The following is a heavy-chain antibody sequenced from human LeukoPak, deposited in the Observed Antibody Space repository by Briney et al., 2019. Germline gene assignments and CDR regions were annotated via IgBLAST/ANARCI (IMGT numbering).Heavy chain of an antibody. CDR1: GGSFSGYY. CDR2: INHSGST. D-gene: IGHD5-12*01. J-gene: IGHJ4*02. V-gene: IGHV4-34*01. Sequence: SETLSLTCAVYGGSFSGYYWSWIRQPPGKGLEWIGEINHSGSTNYNPSLKSRVTISVDTSKNQFSLKLSSVTAADTAVYYCAASSTGSGYPYRSYYFDYRGQGTLVTVSS. CDR3: AASSTGSGYPYRSYYFDY.